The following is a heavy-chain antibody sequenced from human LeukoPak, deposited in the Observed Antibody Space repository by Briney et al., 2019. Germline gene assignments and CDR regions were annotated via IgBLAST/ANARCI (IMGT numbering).Heavy chain of an antibody. J-gene: IGHJ4*02. CDR3: ARGASLYSSGWYYAY. D-gene: IGHD6-19*01. CDR1: GFNVNNNY. Sequence: GGSLRLSCAASGFNVNNNYMSWVRQAPGKGLEWVSVIYSGGSTCYADSVKGRFTISRDNSKNALYLQMNSLKAEDTAVYYCARGASLYSSGWYYAYWGQGTLVTVSS. V-gene: IGHV3-66*02. CDR2: IYSGGST.